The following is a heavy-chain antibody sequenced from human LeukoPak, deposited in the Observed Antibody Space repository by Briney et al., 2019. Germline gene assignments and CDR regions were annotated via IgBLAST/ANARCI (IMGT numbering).Heavy chain of an antibody. V-gene: IGHV1-2*02. D-gene: IGHD3-10*01. Sequence: ASVKVSCKASGYTFTRNDISWVRQAPGQGLEWMGWINPNSGGTNYAQKFQGRVTMTRDTSISTAYMELSRLRSDDTAVYYCAREDYYGSGRGKDYWGQGTLVTVSS. CDR2: INPNSGGT. CDR1: GYTFTRND. J-gene: IGHJ4*02. CDR3: AREDYYGSGRGKDY.